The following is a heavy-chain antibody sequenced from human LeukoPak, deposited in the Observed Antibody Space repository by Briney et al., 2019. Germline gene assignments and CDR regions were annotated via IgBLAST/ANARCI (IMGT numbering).Heavy chain of an antibody. D-gene: IGHD3-9*01. Sequence: ASVKVSCKASGYTFTGHYLHWVRQAPGQGLEWMGWINPNSGATDYAQKFQGKVTMTSDTSITTAYMELTRLKSDDTAVYYCVSGVDILTGYFDYWGQGTLVTVSS. V-gene: IGHV1-2*02. CDR1: GYTFTGHY. CDR2: INPNSGAT. CDR3: VSGVDILTGYFDY. J-gene: IGHJ4*02.